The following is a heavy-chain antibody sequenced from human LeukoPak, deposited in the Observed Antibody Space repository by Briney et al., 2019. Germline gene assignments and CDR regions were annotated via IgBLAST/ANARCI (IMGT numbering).Heavy chain of an antibody. J-gene: IGHJ3*02. Sequence: GESLKISCKGSGYSFTDNWIGWVRKMPGKGLEWMGIIYPADSETRYGPSFQGHVTISVDKSITTAYLQWSSLRASDTAMYYCARPRGKYYDSGGDAFDIWGRGTRVTVSS. CDR1: GYSFTDNW. CDR3: ARPRGKYYDSGGDAFDI. CDR2: IYPADSET. D-gene: IGHD3-22*01. V-gene: IGHV5-51*01.